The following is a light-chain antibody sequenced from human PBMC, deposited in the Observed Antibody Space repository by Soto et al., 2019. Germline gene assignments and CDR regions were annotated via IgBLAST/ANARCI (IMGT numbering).Light chain of an antibody. J-gene: IGKJ5*01. V-gene: IGKV3-15*01. CDR2: DAS. CDR1: QSVGSN. CDR3: QQHGNWPPIT. Sequence: EIVMTQSPATLSVSPGDSAALSCWASQSVGSNLAWYQQRPGQTPRLLIYDASTRATGIPARFSGSGSGTEFALTISCLQSEDFAVYYCQQHGNWPPITFGQGTRLEIK.